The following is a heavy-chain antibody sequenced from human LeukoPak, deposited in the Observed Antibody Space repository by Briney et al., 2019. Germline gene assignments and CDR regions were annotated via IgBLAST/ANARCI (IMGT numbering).Heavy chain of an antibody. CDR1: GASIGSSSHY. D-gene: IGHD4-17*01. Sequence: SETLSLTCSVSGASIGSSSHYWGWIRQSPEKGLEWIASIFTTGSTFYNPSLKSRVTISVDTSKNQFSLNFYSVTAADTAVYYCGRHEHGDHGDPNWFDPWGQGTLVTVSS. CDR2: IFTTGST. J-gene: IGHJ5*02. CDR3: GRHEHGDHGDPNWFDP. V-gene: IGHV4-39*01.